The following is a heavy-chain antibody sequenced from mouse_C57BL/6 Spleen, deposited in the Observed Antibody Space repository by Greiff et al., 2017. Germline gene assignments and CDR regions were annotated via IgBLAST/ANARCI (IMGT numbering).Heavy chain of an antibody. CDR1: GFTFSDYG. CDR3: ARGVPFDY. V-gene: IGHV5-17*01. CDR2: ISSGSSTI. J-gene: IGHJ2*01. Sequence: EVMLVEYGGGLVKPGGSLKLSCAASGFTFSDYGMHWVRQAPEKGLEWVAYISSGSSTIYYADTVKGRFTISRDNAKNTLFLQMTSLRAEDTAMYYCARGVPFDYWGQGTTLTVSS.